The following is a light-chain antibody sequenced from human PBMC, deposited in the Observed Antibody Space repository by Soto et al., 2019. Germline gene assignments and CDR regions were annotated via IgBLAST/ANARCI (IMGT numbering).Light chain of an antibody. Sequence: DILMTQAPSSLSSSVGDRVTITCRASQNINNYLNWYQQKPGKAPTLLIYDASNLQSGVSSRFSGSGSGTEFTLTISSLQSEEFAIYSSQKSYSPFTFGPGTTEDLK. CDR1: QNINNY. J-gene: IGKJ3*01. CDR3: QKSYSPFT. CDR2: DAS. V-gene: IGKV1-39*01.